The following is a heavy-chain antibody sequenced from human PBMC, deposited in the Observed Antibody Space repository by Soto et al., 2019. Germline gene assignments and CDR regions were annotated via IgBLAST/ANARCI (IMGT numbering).Heavy chain of an antibody. CDR2: ISGSGSDI. CDR3: ARAGAYDSIWGTYRADWFDP. V-gene: IGHV3-21*01. CDR1: GFTFSSYS. D-gene: IGHD3-16*02. Sequence: EVQVGESGGGLVKPGGSLRLSCAASGFTFSSYSINWVRQAPGKGLEWVSSISGSGSDIYYADSVKGRFTISRDNAKNSLYLQMNSLRAEDTAVYYCARAGAYDSIWGTYRADWFDPWGQGTLVTVSS. J-gene: IGHJ5*02.